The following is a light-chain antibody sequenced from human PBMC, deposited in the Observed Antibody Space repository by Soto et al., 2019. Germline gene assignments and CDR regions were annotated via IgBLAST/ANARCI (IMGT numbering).Light chain of an antibody. J-gene: IGKJ4*01. CDR1: QSISSW. CDR2: KAS. V-gene: IGKV1-5*03. CDR3: QQYNSSPLT. Sequence: DIQMTQSPSTLSASVGDRVTITCRASQSISSWLAWYQQKPGKAPKLLIYKASILESGVPSRVSGSGSGTEFTLTISSLQPDDFATYYCQQYNSSPLTFGGGTTVEI.